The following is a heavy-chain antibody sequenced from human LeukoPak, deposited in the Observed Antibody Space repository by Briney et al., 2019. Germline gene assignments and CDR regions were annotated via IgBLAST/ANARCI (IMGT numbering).Heavy chain of an antibody. Sequence: GSLRLSCAASGFTVSSNYMSWVRQAPGKGLEWVSVIYSGGSTYYADSVKGRFTISRDNSKNTLYLQMNSLRAEDTAVYYCARYSSGFYFDYWGQGTLVTVSS. J-gene: IGHJ4*02. CDR2: IYSGGST. V-gene: IGHV3-53*01. D-gene: IGHD3-22*01. CDR1: GFTVSSNY. CDR3: ARYSSGFYFDY.